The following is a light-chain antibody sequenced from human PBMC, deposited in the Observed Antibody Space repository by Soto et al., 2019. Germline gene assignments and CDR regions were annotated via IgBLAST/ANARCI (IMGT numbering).Light chain of an antibody. CDR1: SSDVGSYKL. CDR2: EGT. Sequence: QSALTQPASVSGSPGQSITISYTGTSSDVGSYKLVSWYQQHPGKAPKVLIYEGTERPSGVSNRFSGSKSGNTASLTISGLQAEDEADYYCCSYAGGSTWIFGGGTKLTVL. CDR3: CSYAGGSTWI. J-gene: IGLJ2*01. V-gene: IGLV2-23*01.